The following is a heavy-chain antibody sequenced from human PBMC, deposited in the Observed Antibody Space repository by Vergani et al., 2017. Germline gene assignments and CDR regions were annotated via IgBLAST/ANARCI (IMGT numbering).Heavy chain of an antibody. CDR2: TWYDGNNK. J-gene: IGHJ5*02. CDR1: GFTFNQYG. V-gene: IGHV3-33*01. D-gene: IGHD1-14*01. Sequence: QVQLVESGGGVVQPGRSLRLSCAASGFTFNQYGMHWVRQAPGKGRDWVAVTWYDGNNKQYADSVKGRFTISRDNSKSTMYLQMNSLRDEDTGVYYCARDLRLLYNRFDPWGQGTLVTVSS. CDR3: ARDLRLLYNRFDP.